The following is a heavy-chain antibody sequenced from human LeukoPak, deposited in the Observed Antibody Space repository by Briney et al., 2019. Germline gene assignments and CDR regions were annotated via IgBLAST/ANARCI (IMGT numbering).Heavy chain of an antibody. CDR2: INPSGGST. D-gene: IGHD6-25*01. Sequence: ASVKVSCKASGYTFTSYYMHWVRQAPGQGLELMGIINPSGGSTSYAQKLQGRITMTSDTSTSTVYMELSSLRSDDTAVYFCARVGSAAATADYWGQGTLVTVSS. CDR1: GYTFTSYY. CDR3: ARVGSAAATADY. V-gene: IGHV1-46*01. J-gene: IGHJ4*02.